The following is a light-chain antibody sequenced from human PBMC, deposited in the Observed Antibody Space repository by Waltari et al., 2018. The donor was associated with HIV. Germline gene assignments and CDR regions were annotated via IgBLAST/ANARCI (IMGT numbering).Light chain of an antibody. J-gene: IGLJ3*02. Sequence: QSALTQPASVSGSPGQSISISCTGTSSDIGGYDHVCWYHQHPGRAPKLKIYAVSNRPSGGSERFSGAQSGDTASLPISVLQTEDEADDYGSSFTSGTTWVFGGGTRVTVL. V-gene: IGLV2-14*03. CDR2: AVS. CDR3: SSFTSGTTWV. CDR1: SSDIGGYDH.